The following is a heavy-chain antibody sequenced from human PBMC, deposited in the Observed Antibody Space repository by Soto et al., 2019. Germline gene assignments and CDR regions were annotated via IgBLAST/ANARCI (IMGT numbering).Heavy chain of an antibody. CDR3: ARSKDATTSGIAAAGTFDY. J-gene: IGHJ4*02. D-gene: IGHD6-13*01. Sequence: SVKVSCKASGGTFSSYAISWVRQAPGQGLEWMGGIIPIFGTANYAQKFQGRVTITADESTSTAYMELSSLRSEDTAVYYCARSKDATTSGIAAAGTFDYWGQGTLVTVSS. CDR2: IIPIFGTA. V-gene: IGHV1-69*13. CDR1: GGTFSSYA.